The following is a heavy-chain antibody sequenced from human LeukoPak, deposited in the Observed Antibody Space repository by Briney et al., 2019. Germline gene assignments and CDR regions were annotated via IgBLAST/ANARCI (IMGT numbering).Heavy chain of an antibody. CDR3: ARDLTYYDILTGPNPGTYYYYGMDV. D-gene: IGHD3-9*01. CDR2: IYYSGSS. V-gene: IGHV4-59*01. J-gene: IGHJ6*02. Sequence: SETLSLTCNVSGGSISGYHWSWIRQPPGKGLEWLGYIYYSGSSNYNPSLKSRVTMSADTSKNQFSLKLSSVTAADTAVYYCARDLTYYDILTGPNPGTYYYYGMDVWGQGTTVTVSS. CDR1: GGSISGYH.